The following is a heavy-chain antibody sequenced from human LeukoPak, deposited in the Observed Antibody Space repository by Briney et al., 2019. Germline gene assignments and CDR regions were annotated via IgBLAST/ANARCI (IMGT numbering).Heavy chain of an antibody. Sequence: GGSLRLSCAASGFTFSSYAIHWVRQAPAKGLEWVAVISFDGTHDFYADSVKGRFTISRDNSKNTLYLQMNSLRADDTAVYYCARARATVTRISSFDIRGQGTMVTVSS. CDR2: ISFDGTHD. CDR3: ARARATVTRISSFDI. V-gene: IGHV3-30*04. J-gene: IGHJ3*02. CDR1: GFTFSSYA. D-gene: IGHD4-17*01.